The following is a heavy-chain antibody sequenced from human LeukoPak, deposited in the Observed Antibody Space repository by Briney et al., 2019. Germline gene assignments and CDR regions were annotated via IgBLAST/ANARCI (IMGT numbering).Heavy chain of an antibody. V-gene: IGHV4-34*01. D-gene: IGHD6-19*01. Sequence: PSETLSLTCAVYGGSFSGYYWSCIRQPPGKGLEWIGEINHSGSTNYNPSLKSRVTISVDTSKNQFSLKLSSVTAADTAVYYCASGGNSSYHDYWGQGTLVTVSS. CDR1: GGSFSGYY. CDR3: ASGGNSSYHDY. CDR2: INHSGST. J-gene: IGHJ4*02.